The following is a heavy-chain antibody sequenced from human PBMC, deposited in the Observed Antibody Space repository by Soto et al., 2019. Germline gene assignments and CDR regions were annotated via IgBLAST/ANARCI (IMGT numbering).Heavy chain of an antibody. CDR1: GYTFISHG. D-gene: IGHD2-15*01. J-gene: IGHJ6*02. CDR2: ISGKNGNT. V-gene: IGHV1-18*04. CDR3: ARVSSSIVVVPDYGMDV. Sequence: QVQLVQSGVEVKKPGASVKVSCKASGYTFISHGISWVRQAPGQGLEWMGWISGKNGNTNYAQKLQGRVTLTTDISTSTAYMELRSLRSDDTAVYYCARVSSSIVVVPDYGMDVWGRGTTVTVSS.